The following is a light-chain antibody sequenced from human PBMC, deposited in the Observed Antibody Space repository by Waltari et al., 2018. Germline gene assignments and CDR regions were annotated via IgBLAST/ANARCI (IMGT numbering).Light chain of an antibody. J-gene: IGKJ3*01. CDR3: QQRSNWRGFT. Sequence: DIVLTQSPATLSLSPGERDTLSCRASQSVSSYLAWYQQKPGQAPRLLIYDASNRATGIPARFSGSGSGTDFTLTISSLEPEDFAVYYCQQRSNWRGFTFGPGTKVDIK. CDR2: DAS. CDR1: QSVSSY. V-gene: IGKV3-11*01.